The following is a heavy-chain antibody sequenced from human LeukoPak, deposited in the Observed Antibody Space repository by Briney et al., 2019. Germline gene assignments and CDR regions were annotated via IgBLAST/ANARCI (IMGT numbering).Heavy chain of an antibody. J-gene: IGHJ4*02. CDR3: AVSPNPYYFDC. CDR2: IYSGGST. V-gene: IGHV3-53*01. CDR1: GCTVSNSY. Sequence: GGSLRLSCAASGCTVSNSYMSWVRQAPGKGLEWVSVIYSGGSTYYADSMKGRFTISRDNSKNTVYLQMNSLRAEDTAVYHCAVSPNPYYFDCWGQGTLVTVSA.